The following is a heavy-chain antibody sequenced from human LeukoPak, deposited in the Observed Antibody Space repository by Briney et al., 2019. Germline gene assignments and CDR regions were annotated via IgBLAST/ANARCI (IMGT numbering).Heavy chain of an antibody. Sequence: ASVKVSCKASGYTFTAYYMHWVRQAPGQGLEWMGWINPHSGGTNYAQKFQGRVTMTRDTSISTAYMELSRLRSDDTAVYYCASNIAVAGQGYWYFDLWGRGTLVTVSS. CDR1: GYTFTAYY. V-gene: IGHV1-2*02. CDR2: INPHSGGT. CDR3: ASNIAVAGQGYWYFDL. D-gene: IGHD6-19*01. J-gene: IGHJ2*01.